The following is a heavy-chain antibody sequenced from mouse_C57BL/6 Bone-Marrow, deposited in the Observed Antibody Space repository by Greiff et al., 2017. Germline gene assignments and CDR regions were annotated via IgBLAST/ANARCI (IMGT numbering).Heavy chain of an antibody. D-gene: IGHD1-1*01. CDR3: ARYYYGSNPFAY. CDR1: GYTFTSYG. J-gene: IGHJ3*01. CDR2: IYPRSGNT. Sequence: VKLVESGAELARPGASVKLSCKASGYTFTSYGISWVKQRTGQGLEWIGEIYPRSGNTYYNEKFKGKATLTADKSSSTAYMELRSLTSEDSAVYFCARYYYGSNPFAYWGKGTLVTVSA. V-gene: IGHV1-81*01.